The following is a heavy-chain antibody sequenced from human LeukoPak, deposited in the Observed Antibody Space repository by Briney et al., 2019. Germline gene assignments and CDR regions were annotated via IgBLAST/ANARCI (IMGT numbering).Heavy chain of an antibody. CDR3: ARDVAGMYGY. Sequence: PGGSLRLSCTASGFTFTSYAMSWVRQAPGKGLVWVSRINEDGWTTDYADSVKGRFAISRDNAKDTLYLQMNSLRAEDAAVYYCARDVAGMYGYWGQGTLVTVSS. J-gene: IGHJ4*02. D-gene: IGHD2-15*01. V-gene: IGHV3-74*01. CDR2: INEDGWTT. CDR1: GFTFTSYA.